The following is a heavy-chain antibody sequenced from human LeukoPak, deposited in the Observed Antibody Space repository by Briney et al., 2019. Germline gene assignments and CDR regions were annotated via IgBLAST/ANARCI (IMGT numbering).Heavy chain of an antibody. J-gene: IGHJ4*02. CDR1: GYTFTGYY. V-gene: IGHV1-2*02. D-gene: IGHD3-3*01. Sequence: ASVKVSCKASGYTFTGYYLHWVRQAPGQGLEWMGWINPNSVGTKYAQKFQGRVTMTRDTSISTAYMELSRLRSDDTAVYYCASAVEWLLYYFDYWGQGTLVTVSS. CDR3: ASAVEWLLYYFDY. CDR2: INPNSVGT.